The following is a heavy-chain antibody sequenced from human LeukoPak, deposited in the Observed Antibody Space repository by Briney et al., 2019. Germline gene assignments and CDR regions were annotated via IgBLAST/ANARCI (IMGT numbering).Heavy chain of an antibody. D-gene: IGHD6-13*01. CDR1: GYTFTGYY. CDR3: ARAEVTAAGTN. Sequence: ASVKVSCKVSGYTFTGYYMHWVRQAPGQGLEWMGWMNPNSGNTGYAQKFQGRVTMTRNTSISTAYMELSSLRSEDTAVYYCARAEVTAAGTNWGQGTLVTVSS. V-gene: IGHV1-8*02. J-gene: IGHJ4*02. CDR2: MNPNSGNT.